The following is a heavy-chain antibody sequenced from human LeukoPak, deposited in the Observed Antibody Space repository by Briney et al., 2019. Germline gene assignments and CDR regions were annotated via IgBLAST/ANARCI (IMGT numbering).Heavy chain of an antibody. Sequence: GGSLRLSCAASGFTFSSYSMNWVRQAPGKGLEWVSLIYSDGTTQYADSVKGRFTISRDSSKNTLFLQMNRLRPEDAAVYYCAKAPVTTCRGAFCYPFDYWGLGTLVTVSS. D-gene: IGHD2-15*01. J-gene: IGHJ4*02. CDR1: GFTFSSYS. CDR3: AKAPVTTCRGAFCYPFDY. CDR2: IYSDGTT. V-gene: IGHV3-66*01.